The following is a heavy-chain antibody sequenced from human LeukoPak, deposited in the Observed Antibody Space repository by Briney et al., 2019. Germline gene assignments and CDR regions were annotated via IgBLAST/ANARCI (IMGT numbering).Heavy chain of an antibody. CDR3: AKDLVYYDSSGYPDY. D-gene: IGHD3-22*01. V-gene: IGHV3-30*02. J-gene: IGHJ4*02. Sequence: GGSLRLSCAASGFTFSSYGMHWVRQAPGKELEWVAFIRYDGSNKYYAGSVKGRFTISRDNSKNTLYLQMNSLRAEDTAVYYCAKDLVYYDSSGYPDYWGQGTLVTVSS. CDR2: IRYDGSNK. CDR1: GFTFSSYG.